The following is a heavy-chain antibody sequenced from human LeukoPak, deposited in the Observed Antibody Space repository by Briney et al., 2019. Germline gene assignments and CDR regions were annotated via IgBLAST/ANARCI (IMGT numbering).Heavy chain of an antibody. D-gene: IGHD3-3*01. CDR1: GGSFSGYY. CDR3: ARGLASGYPPIPFDY. CDR2: INPSRNT. Sequence: SETLSLTCAVFGGSFSGYYWNWIRQPPGKGLEWIGQINPSRNTNYNPSLKSRVTISVDTSKNQFSLSLDSVTAADTAVYYCARGLASGYPPIPFDYWGQGTLVTVSS. J-gene: IGHJ4*02. V-gene: IGHV4-34*01.